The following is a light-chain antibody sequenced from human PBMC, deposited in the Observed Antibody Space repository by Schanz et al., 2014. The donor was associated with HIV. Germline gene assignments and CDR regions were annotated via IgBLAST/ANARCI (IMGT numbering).Light chain of an antibody. CDR1: QSVSSN. CDR3: QQYASSPPLT. V-gene: IGKV3-20*01. CDR2: GAS. Sequence: EIVMTQSPVTLSVSPGERVTLSCRASQSVSSNLAWYQQKPGQAPRLLIYGASSRATGIPDRFSGSGSGTDFTLTISRLEPEDFGVYYCQQYASSPPLTFGGGTKVEI. J-gene: IGKJ4*01.